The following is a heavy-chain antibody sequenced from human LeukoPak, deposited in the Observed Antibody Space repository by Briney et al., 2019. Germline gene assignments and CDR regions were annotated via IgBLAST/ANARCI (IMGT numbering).Heavy chain of an antibody. J-gene: IGHJ4*02. CDR1: GFTFSSYA. Sequence: GGSLRLSCAASGFTFSSYAMSWVRQAPGKGLEWVGRIKSKTDGGTTDYAAPVKGRFTISRDDSKNTLYLQMNSLKTEDTAVYYCTTDVGLIAAAGPPGGGQGTLVTVSS. V-gene: IGHV3-15*01. CDR2: IKSKTDGGTT. D-gene: IGHD6-13*01. CDR3: TTDVGLIAAAGPPG.